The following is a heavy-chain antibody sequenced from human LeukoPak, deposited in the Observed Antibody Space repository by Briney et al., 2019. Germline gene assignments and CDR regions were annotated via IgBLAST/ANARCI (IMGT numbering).Heavy chain of an antibody. CDR3: ARARGALNYYDSSGYPDY. J-gene: IGHJ4*02. D-gene: IGHD3-22*01. CDR2: INAGNGNT. CDR1: GYTFTSYA. V-gene: IGHV1-3*01. Sequence: ASVKVSCKASGYTFTSYAMHWVRQAPGQRLEWMGWINAGNGNTKYSQKFQGRVTITRDTSASTAYMELSSLRSEDTAVYYCARARGALNYYDSSGYPDYWGQGTLVTVSS.